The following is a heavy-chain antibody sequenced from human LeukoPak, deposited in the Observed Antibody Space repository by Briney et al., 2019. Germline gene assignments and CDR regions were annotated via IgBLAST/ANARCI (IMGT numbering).Heavy chain of an antibody. V-gene: IGHV3-30-3*01. CDR2: ISYDGSNK. J-gene: IGHJ4*02. Sequence: EGSLRLSCAASGFTFSSYAMHWVRQAPGKGLEWVAVISYDGSNKYYADSVKGRFTISRDNSKNTLYLQMNSLRAEDTAVYYCARDRDTAMVGGDYWGQGTLVTVSS. CDR3: ARDRDTAMVGGDY. CDR1: GFTFSSYA. D-gene: IGHD5-18*01.